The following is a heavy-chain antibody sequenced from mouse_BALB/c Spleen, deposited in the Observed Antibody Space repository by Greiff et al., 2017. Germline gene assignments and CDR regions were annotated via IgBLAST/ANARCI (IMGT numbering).Heavy chain of an antibody. CDR1: GYSITSGYY. V-gene: IGHV3-6*02. Sequence: EVKLQESGPGLVKPSQSLSLTCSVTGYSITSGYYWNWIRQFPGNKLEWMGYISYDGSNNYNPSLKNRISITRDTSKNQFFLKLNSVTTEDTATYYCARGLLHAMDYWGQGTSVTVSS. J-gene: IGHJ4*01. D-gene: IGHD2-10*01. CDR2: ISYDGSN. CDR3: ARGLLHAMDY.